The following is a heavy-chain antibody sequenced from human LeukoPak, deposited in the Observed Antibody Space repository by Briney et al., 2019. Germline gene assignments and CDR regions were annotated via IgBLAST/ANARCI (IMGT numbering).Heavy chain of an antibody. CDR2: INHSGST. J-gene: IGHJ5*02. CDR1: GGSLSGYY. D-gene: IGHD2-2*01. Sequence: KPSETLSLTCAVYGGSLSGYYWSWIRQPPGKGLEWIGEINHSGSTNYNPSLKSRVTISVDTSKNQFSLKLSSVTAADTAVYYCARGHAGSVVPAAVNWFDPWGQGTLVTVSS. V-gene: IGHV4-34*01. CDR3: ARGHAGSVVPAAVNWFDP.